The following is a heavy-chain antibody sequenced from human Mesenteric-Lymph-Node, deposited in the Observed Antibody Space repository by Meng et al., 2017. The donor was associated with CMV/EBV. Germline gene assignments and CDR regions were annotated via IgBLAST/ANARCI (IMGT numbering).Heavy chain of an antibody. D-gene: IGHD3-10*01. CDR3: AKAGSGDGSGSYYNMDFDY. Sequence: ETLSLTCTVSGGSISSYYWSWVRQAPGKGLEWVSAISGSGGSTYYADSVKGRFTISRDNSKNTLHLQMNSLRAEDTAVYYCAKAGSGDGSGSYYNMDFDYWGQGTLVTVSS. V-gene: IGHV3-23*01. CDR2: ISGSGGST. J-gene: IGHJ4*02. CDR1: GGSISSYY.